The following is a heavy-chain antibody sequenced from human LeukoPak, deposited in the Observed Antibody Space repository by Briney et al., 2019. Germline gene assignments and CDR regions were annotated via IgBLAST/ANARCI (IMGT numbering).Heavy chain of an antibody. Sequence: ASVKVSCKASGYTFTGYYMHWVRQAPGQGLEWMGWINPNSGGTNYAQKFQGRVTMTRDTSISTAYMELSRLRSDDTAVYYCARHSSGWWLPSQMLSYFDYWGQGTLVTVSS. J-gene: IGHJ4*02. CDR3: ARHSSGWWLPSQMLSYFDY. CDR1: GYTFTGYY. D-gene: IGHD6-19*01. V-gene: IGHV1-2*02. CDR2: INPNSGGT.